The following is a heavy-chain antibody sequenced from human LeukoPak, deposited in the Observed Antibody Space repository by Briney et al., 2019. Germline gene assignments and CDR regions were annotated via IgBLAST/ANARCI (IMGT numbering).Heavy chain of an antibody. CDR3: ARDQRITMVRGVIINDRWFDP. Sequence: GRSLRLSCAASGFTFSSYEMNWVRQAPGKGLEWVSYISSSGSTIYYADSVKGRFTISRDNAKNSLYLQMNSLRAEDTAVYYCARDQRITMVRGVIINDRWFDPWGQGTLVTVSS. V-gene: IGHV3-48*03. CDR1: GFTFSSYE. J-gene: IGHJ5*02. CDR2: ISSSGSTI. D-gene: IGHD3-10*01.